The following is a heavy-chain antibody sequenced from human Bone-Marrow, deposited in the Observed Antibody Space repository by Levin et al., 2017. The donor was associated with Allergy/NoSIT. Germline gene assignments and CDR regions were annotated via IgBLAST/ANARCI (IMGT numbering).Heavy chain of an antibody. CDR2: IYSDGRT. CDR3: AKAPYLSGTLPVVDY. Sequence: PGGSLRLSCAASEFTVSSNYMSWLRQAPGQGLEWVSVIYSDGRTYYADSVKGRFTISRDNSKNTLYLQMTSLTAEDTAIYYCAKAPYLSGTLPVVDYWGRGTLVTVSS. V-gene: IGHV3-66*02. CDR1: EFTVSSNY. J-gene: IGHJ4*02. D-gene: IGHD1-26*01.